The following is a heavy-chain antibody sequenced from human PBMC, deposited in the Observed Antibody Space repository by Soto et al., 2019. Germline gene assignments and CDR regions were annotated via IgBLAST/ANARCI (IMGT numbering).Heavy chain of an antibody. CDR1: GFSLTTSGVG. V-gene: IGHV2-5*02. CDR2: IYWDDDK. D-gene: IGHD3-10*01. Sequence: QITLKESGPTLVRPTQTLTLTCTFSGFSLTTSGVGVGWIRQPPGKALEWLAVIYWDDDKRYSSSLKSRLTTTKATSNNQSVLTVATTDPVHTATYYCAHHTDSGLGSYSFDSGGQGTLVSVSA. CDR3: AHHTDSGLGSYSFDS. J-gene: IGHJ4*02.